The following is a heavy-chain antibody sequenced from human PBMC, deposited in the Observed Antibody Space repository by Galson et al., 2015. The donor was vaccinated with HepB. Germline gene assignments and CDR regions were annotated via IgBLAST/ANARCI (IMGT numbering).Heavy chain of an antibody. J-gene: IGHJ3*02. CDR3: TTDCSSSSCLGDGAFHI. V-gene: IGHV3-7*03. CDR2: IKDDGSER. D-gene: IGHD2-2*01. CDR1: GFTFSRYW. Sequence: SLRLSCAASGFTFSRYWMTWVRQAPGNGLEWVANIKDDGSERYYADSMKGRFTISRDNAKNSLYLQIDSLRAEDTAIYFCTTDCSSSSCLGDGAFHIWGQGTMVTVSP.